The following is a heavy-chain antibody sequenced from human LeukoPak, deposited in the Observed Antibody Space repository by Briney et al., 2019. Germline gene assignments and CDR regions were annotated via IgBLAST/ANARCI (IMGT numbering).Heavy chain of an antibody. D-gene: IGHD5-18*01. CDR3: ASRPGGWKLWSEKYYFDY. CDR1: GLTFSKSW. J-gene: IGHJ4*02. V-gene: IGHV3-21*01. Sequence: GGSLRLSCAASGLTFSKSWMHWVRQAPGKGLEWVSSISSSSSYIYYADSVKGRFTISRDNAKNSLYLQMNSLRAEDTAVYYCASRPGGWKLWSEKYYFDYWGQGTLVTVSS. CDR2: ISSSSSYI.